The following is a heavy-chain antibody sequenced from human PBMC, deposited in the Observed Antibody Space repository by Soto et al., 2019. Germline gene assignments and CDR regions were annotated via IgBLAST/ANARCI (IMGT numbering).Heavy chain of an antibody. J-gene: IGHJ6*03. Sequence: SVKVSRKASGFTFTSPAVQRVRQALGQRHEWIGWIVVGRGNTNYPHKFQERVTITRDMSTSTAYMELSSLRSEGRAVYYCAVFVKSQPLSPDFSDTGTT. CDR3: AVFVKSQPLSPDF. D-gene: IGHD2-2*01. CDR1: GFTFTSPA. CDR2: IVVGRGNT. V-gene: IGHV1-58*01.